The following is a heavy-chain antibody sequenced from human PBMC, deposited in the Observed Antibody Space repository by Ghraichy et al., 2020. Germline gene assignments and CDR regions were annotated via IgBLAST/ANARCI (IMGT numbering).Heavy chain of an antibody. CDR2: ISGSGGST. V-gene: IGHV3-23*01. Sequence: GGSLRLSCAASGFTFSSSAMRWVRQAPGQGLEWVSAISGSGGSTYYADSVKGRFTISRDNSKNTLYLQMNSLRAEDTAVYYCAKGRNWNYVNFDYWGQGTLVTVSS. J-gene: IGHJ4*02. CDR3: AKGRNWNYVNFDY. CDR1: GFTFSSSA. D-gene: IGHD1-7*01.